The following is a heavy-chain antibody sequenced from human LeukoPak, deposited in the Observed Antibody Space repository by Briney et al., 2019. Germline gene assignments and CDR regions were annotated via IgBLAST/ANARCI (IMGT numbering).Heavy chain of an antibody. J-gene: IGHJ4*02. CDR3: VKGLDYSSSQMDS. CDR1: GFTSKSYA. D-gene: IGHD6-6*01. CDR2: INTNGANT. V-gene: IGHV3-64*05. Sequence: GSLRLSCSASGFTSKSYAMHWVRQAPGKGLEYVSSINTNGANTYYADSVKGRFTISRDNSRNTVYVQMNSLTPEDTAVYYCVKGLDYSSSQMDSWGQGTLVTVSS.